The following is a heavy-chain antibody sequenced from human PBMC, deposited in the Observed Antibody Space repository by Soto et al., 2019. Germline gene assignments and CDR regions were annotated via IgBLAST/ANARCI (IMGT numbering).Heavy chain of an antibody. V-gene: IGHV3-64*07. CDR3: TRENGLNGFDI. J-gene: IGHJ3*02. Sequence: QLVESGGGLVQPGGSLRVSCAASGFSFSSHSMHWVRQAPGKRLEYISAISANGVGTYHADSVKGRFTISRDNSKNTLYLQMGSLRAEDMAVYHCTRENGLNGFDIWGQGTMVTVSS. CDR1: GFSFSSHS. D-gene: IGHD2-2*03. CDR2: ISANGVGT.